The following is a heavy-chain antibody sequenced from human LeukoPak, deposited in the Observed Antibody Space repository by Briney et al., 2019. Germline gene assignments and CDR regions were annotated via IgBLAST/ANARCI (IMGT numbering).Heavy chain of an antibody. V-gene: IGHV3-53*01. D-gene: IGHD3-22*01. J-gene: IGHJ3*02. CDR1: GFTVNRNY. Sequence: GGSLRLSCAASGFTVNRNYMVWARQAPGKGLEWVSVIYSDHSTYYADSVKGRFTISRDNSNNTPNLQMNSLRAEDTPVYYCARGRGYYYDSSALGAFDIWGQGTMVTVSS. CDR3: ARGRGYYYDSSALGAFDI. CDR2: IYSDHST.